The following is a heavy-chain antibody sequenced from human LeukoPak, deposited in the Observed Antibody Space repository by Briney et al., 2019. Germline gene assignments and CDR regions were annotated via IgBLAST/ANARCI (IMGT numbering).Heavy chain of an antibody. V-gene: IGHV3-23*01. CDR2: ISGSGATT. J-gene: IGHJ3*02. CDR3: AKVRIFGVVIDAFDI. D-gene: IGHD3-3*01. Sequence: GGSLRLSCVASRFTLSSYAMSWVRQVPGKGPEWVSAISGSGATTYYADSVKGRFTISRDNSKNTLYLQMNSLRAEDTAVYYCAKVRIFGVVIDAFDIWGQGTMVTVSS. CDR1: RFTLSSYA.